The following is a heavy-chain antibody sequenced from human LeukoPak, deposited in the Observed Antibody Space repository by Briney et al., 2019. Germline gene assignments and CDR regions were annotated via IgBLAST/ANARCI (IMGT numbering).Heavy chain of an antibody. J-gene: IGHJ4*02. CDR1: GGSISSGGYY. Sequence: PSQTLSLTCTVSGGSISSGGYYWSWIRQHPGKGLEWIGYIYYNGRTDYNPSLKSRVTISVDTSRNQFSLKLNSVTAADTAVYFCARWYCSRGTCYYLDYWGQGTLVTVSS. CDR2: IYYNGRT. V-gene: IGHV4-31*03. CDR3: ARWYCSRGTCYYLDY. D-gene: IGHD2-2*01.